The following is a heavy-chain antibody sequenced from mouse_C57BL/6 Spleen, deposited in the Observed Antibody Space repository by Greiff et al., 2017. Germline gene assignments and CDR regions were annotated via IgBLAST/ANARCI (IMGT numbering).Heavy chain of an antibody. CDR2: IYPGDGDT. V-gene: IGHV1-80*01. CDR1: GYAFSSYW. CDR3: ARSGYDYDSY. Sequence: VKLQESGAELVKPGASVKISCKASGYAFSSYWMNWVKQRPGKGLEWIGQIYPGDGDTNYNGKFKGKATLTADKSSSTAYMQLSSLTSEDSAVYFCARSGYDYDSYWGQGTLVTGSA. D-gene: IGHD2-4*01. J-gene: IGHJ3*01.